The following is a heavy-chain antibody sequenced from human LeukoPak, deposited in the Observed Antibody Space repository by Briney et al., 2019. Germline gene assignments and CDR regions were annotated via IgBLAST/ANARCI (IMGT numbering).Heavy chain of an antibody. D-gene: IGHD5-24*01. CDR3: ARAARRPDGWTGGSYH. CDR2: IYYSGST. J-gene: IGHJ4*02. V-gene: IGHV4-31*03. CDR1: GGSISSGGYY. Sequence: SETLSLTCTVSGGSISSGGYYWSWIRQHPGKGLEWIGYIYYSGSTNYYPSLKSRVTISVDTSKNQFSLKLTSVTAADTAVYYCARAARRPDGWTGGSYHWGQGIPVTVSS.